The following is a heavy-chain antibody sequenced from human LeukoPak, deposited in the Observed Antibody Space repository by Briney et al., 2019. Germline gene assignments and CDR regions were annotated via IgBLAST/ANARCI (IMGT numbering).Heavy chain of an antibody. V-gene: IGHV5-51*01. J-gene: IGHJ3*02. D-gene: IGHD6-6*01. CDR2: SYPGDSHT. CDR3: ARRYSSSSGGTWNAFDI. Sequence: GVSLKISCQGSGYSFTTYWIGWVRHMPGRGLEWMGVSYPGDSHTRYSPSFQGQVTILADKSVTTAYLQWSSLKASDTAMYYCARRYSSSSGGTWNAFDIWGQGTMVTVSS. CDR1: GYSFTTYW.